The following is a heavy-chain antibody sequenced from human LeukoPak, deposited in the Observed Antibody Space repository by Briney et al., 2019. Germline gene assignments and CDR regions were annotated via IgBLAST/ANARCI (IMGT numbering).Heavy chain of an antibody. J-gene: IGHJ6*03. V-gene: IGHV4-61*08. CDR1: GGSISSGAYC. CDR2: IFYSGTI. CDR3: ARTRPRDHSTSYMDV. D-gene: IGHD1-14*01. Sequence: PSETLSLTCTVSGGSISSGAYCWRWIRQPPGKSLVWIGFIFYSGTINYNPSLQSRVTISVDTSKNKFSLKLSSVTAADTAVYYCARTRPRDHSTSYMDVWGKGITVTVS.